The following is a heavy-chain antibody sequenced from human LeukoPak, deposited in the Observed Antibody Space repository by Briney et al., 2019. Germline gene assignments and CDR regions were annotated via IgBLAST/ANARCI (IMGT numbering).Heavy chain of an antibody. V-gene: IGHV1-2*02. Sequence: ASVKVSCKASGYTFTGCYMHWVRQAPGQGLEWMGWINPNSGGTNYAQKFQGRVTMTRDTSISTAYMELSRLRSDDTAVYYCARGRQWLVPLDAFDIWGQGTMVTVSS. D-gene: IGHD6-19*01. CDR3: ARGRQWLVPLDAFDI. CDR1: GYTFTGCY. CDR2: INPNSGGT. J-gene: IGHJ3*02.